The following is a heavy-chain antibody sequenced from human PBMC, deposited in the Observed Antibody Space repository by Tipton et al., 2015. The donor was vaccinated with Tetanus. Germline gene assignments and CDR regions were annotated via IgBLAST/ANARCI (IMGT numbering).Heavy chain of an antibody. Sequence: QVQLVQSGAELKKPGASLKVSCKASGYTFTGYYMYRVRQAPGQGLEWAGWIDPNSGGTIYAQNFQGRVTMTRDTSISTVYMELSRLRSDDTAVYYCARDRGDYIYYGMDVWGPGTTVTVSS. J-gene: IGHJ6*02. D-gene: IGHD3-22*01. CDR1: GYTFTGYY. CDR2: IDPNSGGT. CDR3: ARDRGDYIYYGMDV. V-gene: IGHV1-2*02.